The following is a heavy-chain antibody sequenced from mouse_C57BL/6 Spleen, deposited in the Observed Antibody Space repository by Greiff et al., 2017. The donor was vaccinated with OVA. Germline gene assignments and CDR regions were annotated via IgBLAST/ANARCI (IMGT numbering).Heavy chain of an antibody. CDR1: GFTFSDYY. D-gene: IGHD2-3*01. V-gene: IGHV5-16*01. CDR3: ARDRDDGYYDAMDY. J-gene: IGHJ4*01. CDR2: INYDGSST. Sequence: EVMLVESEGGLVQPGSSMKLSCTASGFTFSDYYMAWVRQVPEKGLEWVANINYDGSSTYYLDSLKSRFIISRDNAKNILYLQMSSLKSEDTATYYCARDRDDGYYDAMDYWGQGTSVTVSS.